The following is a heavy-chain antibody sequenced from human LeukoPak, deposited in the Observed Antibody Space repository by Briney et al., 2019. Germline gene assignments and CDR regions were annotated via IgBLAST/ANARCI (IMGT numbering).Heavy chain of an antibody. V-gene: IGHV1-18*01. CDR1: GYTFTSYG. Sequence: VASVKVSCKTSGYTFTSYGVSWVRQAPGQGLEWMEWISIYNGNTNYAQNFQGRVTMTTDTSTSTVYMELSSLRSEDTAVYYCARGPRSSGWIEDPWGQGTLVTVSS. CDR2: ISIYNGNT. D-gene: IGHD6-19*01. J-gene: IGHJ5*02. CDR3: ARGPRSSGWIEDP.